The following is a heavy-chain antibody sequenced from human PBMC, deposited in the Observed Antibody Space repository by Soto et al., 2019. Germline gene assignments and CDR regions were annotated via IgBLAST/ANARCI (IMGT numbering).Heavy chain of an antibody. D-gene: IGHD3-22*01. CDR2: ISSGSSTI. CDR1: GFTFCSYS. CDR3: ARGPYYYDSSGPWVYFDL. Sequence: EVQLVESGGGLVQPGGSLRLSCAASGFTFCSYSMNWVRQAPGKGLEWVSYISSGSSTIYYADSVKVRFTISRDNAKNSLYLQMNSLRAEDTAVYYCARGPYYYDSSGPWVYFDLWGRGTLVTVSS. J-gene: IGHJ2*01. V-gene: IGHV3-48*01.